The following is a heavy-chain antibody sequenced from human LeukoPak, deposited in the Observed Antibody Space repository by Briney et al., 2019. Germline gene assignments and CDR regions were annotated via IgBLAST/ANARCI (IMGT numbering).Heavy chain of an antibody. CDR1: GFTFNSYT. CDR3: AREEDSRAIRTSDGLDV. J-gene: IGHJ6*01. V-gene: IGHV3-21*01. D-gene: IGHD3-22*01. Sequence: GGSLRLSCAAAGFTFNSYTMNWGRQAPGRRLEWVSCVSKSSDYIYYADSVRGRFTISRDNAKNLVYLKMNSLRAEDTGVYYSAREEDSRAIRTSDGLDVWGEGTTVTV. CDR2: VSKSSDYI.